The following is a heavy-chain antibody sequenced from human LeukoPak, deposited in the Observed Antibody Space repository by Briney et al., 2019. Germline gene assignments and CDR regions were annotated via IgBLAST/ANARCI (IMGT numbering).Heavy chain of an antibody. CDR3: ARGDYDFWSGSHDPFDI. CDR1: GDSITSYY. CDR2: ISYSGST. Sequence: SETLSLTCSVFGDSITSYYWNGIRQPPGKALEWIGYISYSGSTNYNPSLKSRVTMSSDTSKNQFSLKLKSVTAADTAVYFCARGDYDFWSGSHDPFDIWGQGIRVTVSS. D-gene: IGHD3-3*01. V-gene: IGHV4-59*01. J-gene: IGHJ3*02.